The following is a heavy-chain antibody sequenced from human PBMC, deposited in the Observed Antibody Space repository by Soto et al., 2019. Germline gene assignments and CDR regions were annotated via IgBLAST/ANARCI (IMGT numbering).Heavy chain of an antibody. CDR1: SGSFSGYY. J-gene: IGHJ4*02. CDR3: ARAPKVSGSSQTRPDF. Sequence: SETLSLTCSIYSGSFSGYYWSWIRQPPGKGLEWIGEISQSGNTNYSPSLKSRVSISIDTSKKQFSLNLAPVSAADTAVYYCARAPKVSGSSQTRPDFWGQGTLVTVSS. V-gene: IGHV4-34*01. CDR2: ISQSGNT. D-gene: IGHD6-6*01.